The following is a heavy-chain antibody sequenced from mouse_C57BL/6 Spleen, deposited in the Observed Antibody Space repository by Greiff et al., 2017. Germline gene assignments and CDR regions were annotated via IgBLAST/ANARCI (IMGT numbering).Heavy chain of an antibody. CDR3: ARSEVTGTLFFDY. D-gene: IGHD4-1*01. CDR1: GYTFTDYN. J-gene: IGHJ2*01. V-gene: IGHV1-22*01. CDR2: INPNNGGT. Sequence: EVKLMESGPELVKPGASVKMSCKASGYTFTDYNMHWVKQSHGKSLEWIGYINPNNGGTSYNQKFKGKATLTVNKSSSTAYMELRSLTSEDSAVYYCARSEVTGTLFFDYWGQGTTLTVSS.